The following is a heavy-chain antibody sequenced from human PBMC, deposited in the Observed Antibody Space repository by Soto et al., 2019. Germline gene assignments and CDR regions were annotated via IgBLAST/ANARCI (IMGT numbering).Heavy chain of an antibody. Sequence: GGSLRLSCAASGFTFSSYGMHWVRQAPGKGLEWVAVIWYDGSNKYYADSVKGRFTISRDNSKNTLYLQMNSLRAEDTAVYYCAKGVAAAGTFYYYGMDVWGQGTTVTVSS. CDR3: AKGVAAAGTFYYYGMDV. D-gene: IGHD6-13*01. V-gene: IGHV3-33*06. CDR1: GFTFSSYG. CDR2: IWYDGSNK. J-gene: IGHJ6*02.